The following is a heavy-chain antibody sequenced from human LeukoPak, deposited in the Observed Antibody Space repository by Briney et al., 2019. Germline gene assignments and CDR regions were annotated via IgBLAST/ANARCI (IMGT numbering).Heavy chain of an antibody. V-gene: IGHV1-69*13. CDR3: AGTYYYDSSGYLRSYYYYGIDV. Sequence: ASVKVSCKASGGTFSSYAISWVRQAPGQGLEWMGGIIPIFGTANYAQKFQGRVTITADESTSTAYMELSSLRSEDTAVYYCAGTYYYDSSGYLRSYYYYGIDVWGRGTTVTVSS. CDR2: IIPIFGTA. J-gene: IGHJ6*02. CDR1: GGTFSSYA. D-gene: IGHD3-22*01.